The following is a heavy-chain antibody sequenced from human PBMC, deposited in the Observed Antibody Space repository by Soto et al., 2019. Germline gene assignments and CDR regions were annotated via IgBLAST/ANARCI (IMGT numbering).Heavy chain of an antibody. Sequence: SETLSLTCTVSGGSISSYYWSWIRQPPGKGLEWIGYIYYSGSTNYNPSLKSRVTISVDTSKNQFSLKLSSVTAADTAVYYCARVGDYYDSSGYDAFDIWGQGTMVTVSS. CDR3: ARVGDYYDSSGYDAFDI. CDR1: GGSISSYY. D-gene: IGHD3-22*01. V-gene: IGHV4-59*08. CDR2: IYYSGST. J-gene: IGHJ3*02.